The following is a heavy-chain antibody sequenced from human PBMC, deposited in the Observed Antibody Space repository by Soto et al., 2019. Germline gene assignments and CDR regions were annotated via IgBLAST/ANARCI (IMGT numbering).Heavy chain of an antibody. CDR2: IDPSDSNT. Sequence: VESLKLSCQGSGYSFTYFWISWVRQMPGKGLEWMGRIDPSDSNTIDIPSFQGHVTISVYSSDGASYLQLGRLRASDTAVYYCTKHGGYYDYGTYALGQGTTVTVSS. V-gene: IGHV5-10-1*01. CDR1: GYSFTYFW. D-gene: IGHD3-10*01. CDR3: TKHGGYYDYGTYA. J-gene: IGHJ6*02.